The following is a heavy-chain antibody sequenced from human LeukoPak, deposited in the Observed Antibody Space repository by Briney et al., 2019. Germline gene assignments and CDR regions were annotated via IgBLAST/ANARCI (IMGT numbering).Heavy chain of an antibody. CDR3: ARDRGFYDTPVPPRDAFDI. D-gene: IGHD2/OR15-2a*01. CDR2: ISAYNGNT. Sequence: ASVKVSCKASGYTFTSYGISWVRLAPGQGLEWMGWISAYNGNTNYAQKLQGRVTMTTDTSTSTAYMELRSLRSDDTAVYYCARDRGFYDTPVPPRDAFDIWGQGTMVTVSS. V-gene: IGHV1-18*01. J-gene: IGHJ3*02. CDR1: GYTFTSYG.